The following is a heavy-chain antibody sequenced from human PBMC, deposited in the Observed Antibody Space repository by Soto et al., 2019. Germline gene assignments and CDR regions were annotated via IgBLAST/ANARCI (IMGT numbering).Heavy chain of an antibody. CDR3: ARDMTTVTTSPVSY. D-gene: IGHD4-4*01. CDR1: GFTFSDYY. V-gene: IGHV3-11*01. Sequence: GGSLRLSCAASGFTFSDYYMSWICQAPGKGLEWVSYISSSGSTIYYADSVKGRFTISRDNAKNSLYLKMNSLRAEDTAVYYCARDMTTVTTSPVSYWGQGTLLSVSS. CDR2: ISSSGSTI. J-gene: IGHJ4*02.